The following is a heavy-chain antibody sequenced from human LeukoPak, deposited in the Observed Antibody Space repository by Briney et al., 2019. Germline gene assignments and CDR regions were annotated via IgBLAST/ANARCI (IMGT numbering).Heavy chain of an antibody. CDR3: AKDSAPTYIVVVPAAMEGGFDY. J-gene: IGHJ4*02. Sequence: GGSLRLSCAASGFTFSSNYMSWVRQAPGKGLEWVSAISGSGGSTYYADSVKGRFTISRDNSKNTLYLQMNSLRAEDTAVYYCAKDSAPTYIVVVPAAMEGGFDYWGQGTLVTVSS. V-gene: IGHV3-23*01. CDR2: ISGSGGST. D-gene: IGHD2-2*01. CDR1: GFTFSSNY.